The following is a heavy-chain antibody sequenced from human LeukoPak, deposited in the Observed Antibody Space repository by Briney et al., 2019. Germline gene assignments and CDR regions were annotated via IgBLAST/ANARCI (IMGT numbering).Heavy chain of an antibody. CDR3: AGVHWGNPYYFDY. D-gene: IGHD3-16*01. J-gene: IGHJ4*02. V-gene: IGHV3-11*04. CDR2: INSSGSII. Sequence: GGSLRLSCAASGFTFSDYYMSWIRQAPGKGLEWVSYINSSGSIIYYADSVKGRFTISRDNAKNSLYLQMNSLRAEDTAVYYCAGVHWGNPYYFDYWGQGTLVTVSS. CDR1: GFTFSDYY.